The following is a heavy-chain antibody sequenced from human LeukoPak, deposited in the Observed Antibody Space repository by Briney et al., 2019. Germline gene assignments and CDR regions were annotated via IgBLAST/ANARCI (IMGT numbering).Heavy chain of an antibody. Sequence: GGSLRLSCAASGFTFSSYAISWVRQAPGKGLEWVSAISGSGGSTYYADSVKGRFTISRDNSKNTLYLQMNSLRAEDTAVYYCAKDANYDSSGYYFDYWGQGTLVTVSS. V-gene: IGHV3-23*01. CDR1: GFTFSSYA. CDR2: ISGSGGST. CDR3: AKDANYDSSGYYFDY. D-gene: IGHD3-22*01. J-gene: IGHJ4*02.